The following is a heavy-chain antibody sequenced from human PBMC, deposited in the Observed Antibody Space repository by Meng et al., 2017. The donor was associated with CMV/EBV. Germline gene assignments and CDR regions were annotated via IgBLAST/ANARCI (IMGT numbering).Heavy chain of an antibody. V-gene: IGHV3-21*01. CDR3: ARRDCSSTSCYNSYYYYGMDV. CDR1: GFTFSSYS. CDR2: ISSSSSYI. J-gene: IGHJ6*02. Sequence: GESLKISCAASGFTFSSYSMNWVRQAPGKGLERVSSISSSSSYIYYADSVKGRFTISRDNAKNSLYLQMNSLRAEDTAVYYCARRDCSSTSCYNSYYYYGMDVWGQGTTVTVSS. D-gene: IGHD2-2*02.